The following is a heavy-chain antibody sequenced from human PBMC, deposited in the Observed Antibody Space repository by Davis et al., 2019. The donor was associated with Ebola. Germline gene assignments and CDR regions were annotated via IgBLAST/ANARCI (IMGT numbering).Heavy chain of an antibody. CDR1: GFTLSNYW. V-gene: IGHV3-74*01. CDR2: IDSDGSST. Sequence: HTGGSLRLSCAASGFTLSNYWMHWVRQAPGKGLVWVSRIDSDGSSTNYADSVKGRFTISRDNAKNTVFLQMNSLRAEDTAVYYCARDGENYSDLDYWGQGTLVIVSS. D-gene: IGHD3-10*01. CDR3: ARDGENYSDLDY. J-gene: IGHJ4*02.